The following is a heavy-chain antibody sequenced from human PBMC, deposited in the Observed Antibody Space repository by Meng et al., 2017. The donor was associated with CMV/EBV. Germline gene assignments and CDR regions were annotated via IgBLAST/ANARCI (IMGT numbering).Heavy chain of an antibody. J-gene: IGHJ4*02. CDR2: ISAYNGNT. CDR3: ARVTSVAYYFDY. Sequence: SCKASGYTFTSYGISWVRQAPGQGLEWMGWISAYNGNTNYAQKLQGRVTMTTDTSTSTAYMELSRLRSDDTAVYYCARVTSVAYYFDYWGQGTLVTVSS. CDR1: GYTFTSYG. V-gene: IGHV1-18*01. D-gene: IGHD3-16*01.